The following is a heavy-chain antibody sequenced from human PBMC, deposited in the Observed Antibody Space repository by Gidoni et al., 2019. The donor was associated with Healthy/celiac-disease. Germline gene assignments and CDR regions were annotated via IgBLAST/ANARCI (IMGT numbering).Heavy chain of an antibody. J-gene: IGHJ4*02. V-gene: IGHV3-23*01. Sequence: EVQLLESGGCLVQPGGSLRLSCAASGFTFSSYAMSWVRQAPGKGLEWVSAISGSGGSTYYADSVKGRFTISRDNSKNTLYLQMNSLRAEDTAVYYCATPPVSSWYVVVPYFDYWGQGTLVTVSS. D-gene: IGHD6-13*01. CDR1: GFTFSSYA. CDR2: ISGSGGST. CDR3: ATPPVSSWYVVVPYFDY.